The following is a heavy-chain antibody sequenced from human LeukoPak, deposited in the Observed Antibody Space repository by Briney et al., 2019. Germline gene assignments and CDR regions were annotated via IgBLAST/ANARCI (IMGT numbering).Heavy chain of an antibody. V-gene: IGHV4-61*08. Sequence: PSETLSLTCTVSGGSISSGAYYWNWIRQHPGKGLEWIGYIYYSGSTNYNPSLKSRVTISVDTSKNQFSLKLSSVTAADTAVYYCARAEVDIVANNWFDPWGQGTLVTVSS. J-gene: IGHJ5*02. CDR2: IYYSGST. D-gene: IGHD5-12*01. CDR1: GGSISSGAYY. CDR3: ARAEVDIVANNWFDP.